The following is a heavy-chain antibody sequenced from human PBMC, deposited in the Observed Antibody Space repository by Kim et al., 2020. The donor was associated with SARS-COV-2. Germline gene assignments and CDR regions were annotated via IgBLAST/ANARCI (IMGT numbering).Heavy chain of an antibody. V-gene: IGHV3-48*04. CDR2: ISAGSDSI. Sequence: GGSLRLSCTVSGFTFNDYSMNWVRQAPGKGLEWISYISAGSDSIFYADSVKGRFTISRDNAKNSLYLQMRSLRADDTAIYYCARDRLWGSDYWGQGTLITVSS. J-gene: IGHJ4*02. CDR3: ARDRLWGSDY. CDR1: GFTFNDYS. D-gene: IGHD7-27*01.